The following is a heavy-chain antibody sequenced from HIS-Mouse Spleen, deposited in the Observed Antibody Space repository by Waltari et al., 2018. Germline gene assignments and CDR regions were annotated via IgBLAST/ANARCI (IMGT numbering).Heavy chain of an antibody. CDR2: IKQEGSGK. CDR3: AREIRAFDY. CDR1: GFTFSSYW. Sequence: EVQLVESGGGLVQPGGSLRLSCAASGFTFSSYWMSWVRQAPGKGLAGVSNIKQEGSGKYYLDSGKGRFTSSRDNSKNSLYLQMNSLRAEDTAVYYCAREIRAFDYWGQGTLVTVSS. J-gene: IGHJ4*02. V-gene: IGHV3-7*01.